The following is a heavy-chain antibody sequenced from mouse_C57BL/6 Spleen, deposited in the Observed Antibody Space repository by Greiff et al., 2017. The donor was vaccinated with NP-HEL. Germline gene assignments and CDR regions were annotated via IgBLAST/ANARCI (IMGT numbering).Heavy chain of an antibody. CDR1: GYAFSSSW. CDR2: IYPGDGDT. J-gene: IGHJ4*01. V-gene: IGHV1-82*01. D-gene: IGHD1-3*01. CDR3: GRAGSSYAMDY. Sequence: QVQLQQSGPELVKPGASVKISCKASGYAFSSSWMNWVKQRPGKGLEWIGRIYPGDGDTNYNGKFKGKATLTADKSSSTAYMQLSSLTSEDSAVYFGGRAGSSYAMDYWGQGTSVTVSS.